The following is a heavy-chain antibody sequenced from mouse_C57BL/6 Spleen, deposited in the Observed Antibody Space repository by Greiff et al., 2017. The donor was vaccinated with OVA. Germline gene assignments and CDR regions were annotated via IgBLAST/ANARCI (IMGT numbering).Heavy chain of an antibody. V-gene: IGHV1-59*01. CDR3: ASRGNYPL. J-gene: IGHJ4*01. D-gene: IGHD2-1*01. CDR2: IDPSDSYT. CDR1: GYTFTSYW. Sequence: QVQLQQPGAELVRPGPSVKLSCKASGYTFTSYWMHWVKQRPGQGLEWIGVIDPSDSYTNYNQKFKGKATLTVDTSSSTAYMQLSSLTSEDSAVYYCASRGNYPLWGQGTSVTVSS.